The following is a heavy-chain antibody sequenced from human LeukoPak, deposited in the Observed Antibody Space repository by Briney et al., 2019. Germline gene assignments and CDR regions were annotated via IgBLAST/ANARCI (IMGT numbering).Heavy chain of an antibody. V-gene: IGHV1-24*01. Sequence: GASVKVSCKVSGYTLTELSMHWVRQAPGKGLEWMGGFDPEDGETIYAQKFQGRVTMTEDTSTDTAYMELSSLRSEDTAAYYCATGVDTAMESLFDYWGQGTLVTVSS. CDR2: FDPEDGET. D-gene: IGHD5-18*01. CDR3: ATGVDTAMESLFDY. J-gene: IGHJ4*02. CDR1: GYTLTELS.